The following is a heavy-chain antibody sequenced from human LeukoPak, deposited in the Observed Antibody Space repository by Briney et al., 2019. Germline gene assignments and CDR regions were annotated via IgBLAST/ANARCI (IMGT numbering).Heavy chain of an antibody. Sequence: GGSLRLSCAASGFTFSSYSMNWVRQAPGKGLEWVSYISSSSSTIYYADSVKGRFTISRDNAKNSLYLQMNSLRAEDTAVYYCARDRTDYYGSGSYYTPLGYWGQGTLVTVSS. V-gene: IGHV3-48*04. CDR3: ARDRTDYYGSGSYYTPLGY. J-gene: IGHJ4*02. CDR1: GFTFSSYS. D-gene: IGHD3-10*01. CDR2: ISSSSSTI.